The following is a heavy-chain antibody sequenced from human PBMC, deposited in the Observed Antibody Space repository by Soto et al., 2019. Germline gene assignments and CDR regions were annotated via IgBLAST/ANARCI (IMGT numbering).Heavy chain of an antibody. D-gene: IGHD6-19*01. CDR1: GDSVSSNSAA. Sequence: PSQTLSLTCAISGDSVSSNSAAWNWIRQSPSRGLEWLGRTYYRSKWYNDYAVSVKSRITINPDTSKNQFSLQLNSVTPEDTAVYYCAREVQWLVQGGGAFDIWGQGTMVTVSS. V-gene: IGHV6-1*01. J-gene: IGHJ3*02. CDR2: TYYRSKWYN. CDR3: AREVQWLVQGGGAFDI.